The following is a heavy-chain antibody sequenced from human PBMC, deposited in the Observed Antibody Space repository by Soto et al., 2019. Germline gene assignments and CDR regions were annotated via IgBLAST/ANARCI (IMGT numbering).Heavy chain of an antibody. CDR2: IIPIFGTA. J-gene: IGHJ4*02. D-gene: IGHD2-15*01. CDR1: GGTFSSYA. Sequence: QVQLVQSGAEVKKPGSSVKVSCRASGGTFSSYAISWVRQAPGQGLEWMGGIIPIFGTANYAQKFQGRVTITADKSTSTAYMELSSLRSEDTAVYYCARGRYCSGGSCSDFDYWGQGTLVTVSS. V-gene: IGHV1-69*06. CDR3: ARGRYCSGGSCSDFDY.